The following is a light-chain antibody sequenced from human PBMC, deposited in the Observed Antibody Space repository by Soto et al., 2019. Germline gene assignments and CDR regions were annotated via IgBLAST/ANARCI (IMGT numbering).Light chain of an antibody. CDR2: ATS. Sequence: DIQMTQSPSSLSASVGDRATITFRASQSISSYLNWYQQKPGKVPKLLIYATSSLHSGVPSRFSGSGSGTEFTLTISSLQPDDLATYYCQQYNSYSTFGQGTKVDIK. CDR3: QQYNSYST. J-gene: IGKJ1*01. CDR1: QSISSY. V-gene: IGKV1-39*01.